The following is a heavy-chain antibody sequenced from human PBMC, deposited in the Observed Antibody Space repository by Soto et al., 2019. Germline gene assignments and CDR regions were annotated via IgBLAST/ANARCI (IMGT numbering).Heavy chain of an antibody. V-gene: IGHV3-7*03. CDR3: LGGVDSSDP. CDR1: GITFGRNW. D-gene: IGHD3-22*01. CDR2: IKEDGSEQ. J-gene: IGHJ5*02. Sequence: EVQLVESGGGLVQPGGSLRLSCASSGITFGRNWMNWVRQAAGKGLEWVANIKEDGSEQHYVDSVRGRFTISRDNAKKSLYLQMNSLRAEDTAVYYCLGGVDSSDPWGQGILVTVSS.